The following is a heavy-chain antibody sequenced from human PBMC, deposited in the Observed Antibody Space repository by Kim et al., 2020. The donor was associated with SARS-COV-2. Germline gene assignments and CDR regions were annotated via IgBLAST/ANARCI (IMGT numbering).Heavy chain of an antibody. CDR2: ST. Sequence: STSYANSVKGRFTISRDNAKNTLYLQMNSLGVEDTAVYYCARGNYYGMDVWGQGTTVTVSS. V-gene: IGHV3-74*01. CDR3: ARGNYYGMDV. J-gene: IGHJ6*02.